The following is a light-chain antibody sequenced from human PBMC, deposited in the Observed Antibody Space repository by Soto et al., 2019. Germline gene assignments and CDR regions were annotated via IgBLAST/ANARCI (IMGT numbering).Light chain of an antibody. Sequence: EIVLTQSPATLSLSPGERATLSCGASQSVRSSYLAWYQQRPGRAPRLLIYDASYRATGIPDRFSGSGSGTDFTLTISRLEPEDFAVYYCQQYGTSPQTFGQGTKLEIK. V-gene: IGKV3D-20*01. CDR3: QQYGTSPQT. CDR1: QSVRSSY. CDR2: DAS. J-gene: IGKJ2*01.